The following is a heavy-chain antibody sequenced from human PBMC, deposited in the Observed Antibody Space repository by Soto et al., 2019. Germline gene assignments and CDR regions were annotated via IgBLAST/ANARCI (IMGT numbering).Heavy chain of an antibody. J-gene: IGHJ4*02. CDR2: IYYSGST. D-gene: IGHD6-6*01. CDR1: GGSISSSSYY. CDR3: ARHLGGSSASWTNYFDY. Sequence: SETLSLTCTVSGGSISSSSYYWGRLRQPPGKGLEWIGSIYYSGSTYYNPSLKSRVTISVDTTKNQFSLKLSTVTAADTTVYYCARHLGGSSASWTNYFDYWGQGTLVTVSS. V-gene: IGHV4-39*01.